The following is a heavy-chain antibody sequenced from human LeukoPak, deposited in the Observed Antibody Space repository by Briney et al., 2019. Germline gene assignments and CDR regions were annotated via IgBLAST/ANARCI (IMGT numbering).Heavy chain of an antibody. CDR3: ASFRGVGWDFVY. D-gene: IGHD3-10*01. J-gene: IGHJ4*02. CDR1: GFTFSSNA. V-gene: IGHV3-23*01. CDR2: IGSDVRT. Sequence: GGSLRLSCEASGFTFSSNAMSWVRQAPGKGLEWVSGIGSDVRTHYADSVKGRFTISRDNSKNTLYLQINSLRAEDTAVYYCASFRGVGWDFVYWGQGTLVTVSS.